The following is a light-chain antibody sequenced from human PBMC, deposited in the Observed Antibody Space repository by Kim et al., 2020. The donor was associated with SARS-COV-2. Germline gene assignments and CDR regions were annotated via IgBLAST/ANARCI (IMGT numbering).Light chain of an antibody. J-gene: IGKJ2*03. V-gene: IGKV3-15*01. CDR1: QSLDSN. Sequence: SVSPGDRVTVSCKASQSLDSNLAWYQQRPGQAPRLLIYRASTRATGIPARFSGSGSRTEFTFTISSLQSEDFAVYFCQHYNNWPYSFGQGTKLEI. CDR2: RAS. CDR3: QHYNNWPYS.